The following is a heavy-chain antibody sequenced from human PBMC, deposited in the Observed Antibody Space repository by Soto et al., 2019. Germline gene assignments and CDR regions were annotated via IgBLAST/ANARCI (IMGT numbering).Heavy chain of an antibody. CDR3: ARREDILTGYYKFFDY. Sequence: SETLSLTCAVYGGSFSGYYWSWIRQPPGKGLEWIGEINHSGSTNYNPSLKSRVTISVDTSKNQFSLKLSSVTTADTAVYYCARREDILTGYYKFFDYWGQGTLVTXSS. V-gene: IGHV4-34*01. CDR2: INHSGST. J-gene: IGHJ4*02. CDR1: GGSFSGYY. D-gene: IGHD3-9*01.